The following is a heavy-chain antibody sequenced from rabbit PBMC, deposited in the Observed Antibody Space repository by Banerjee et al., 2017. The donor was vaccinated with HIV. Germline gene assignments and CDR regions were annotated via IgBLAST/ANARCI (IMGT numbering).Heavy chain of an antibody. CDR3: TRGNGGWNL. V-gene: IGHV1S45*01. D-gene: IGHD4-1*01. CDR1: GFTLSSYW. CDR2: IWTGNSKT. J-gene: IGHJ4*01. Sequence: QEQLEESGGDLVKPEGSLTLTCTASGFTLSSYWMCWVRQAPGKGLEWIGCIWTGNSKTAYANWAKGRFTISKTSSTTVTLQMTSLTAADTATYFCTRGNGGWNLWGQGTLVTVS.